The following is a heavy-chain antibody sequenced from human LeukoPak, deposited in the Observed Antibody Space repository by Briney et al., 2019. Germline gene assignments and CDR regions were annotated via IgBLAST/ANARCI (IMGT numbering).Heavy chain of an antibody. J-gene: IGHJ6*02. CDR3: AKGGHGALDFYGLDV. CDR2: ISGSTTST. D-gene: IGHD3-10*01. CDR1: GVTFKNYA. V-gene: IGHV3-23*01. Sequence: GGSLRLSCAASGVTFKNYAMTWVRQAPGKGLEWVSVISGSTTSTYYADSVKGRFTISRDNSKNTLYLQMNSLRAEDTAVYFCAKGGHGALDFYGLDVWGQGTTVTVSS.